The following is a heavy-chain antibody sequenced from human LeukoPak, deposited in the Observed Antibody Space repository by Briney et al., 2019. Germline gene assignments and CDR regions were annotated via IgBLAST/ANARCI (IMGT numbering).Heavy chain of an antibody. V-gene: IGHV1-69*04. J-gene: IGHJ4*02. CDR1: GGTFSSYA. Sequence: ASVKVSCKASGGTFSSYAISWVRQAPGQGLEWMGRIIPILGIANYAQKFQGRVTITADKSTSTAYMELSSLRSEDTAVYYCARVGIAAAGPPDYWGQGTLVTVSS. D-gene: IGHD6-13*01. CDR3: ARVGIAAAGPPDY. CDR2: IIPILGIA.